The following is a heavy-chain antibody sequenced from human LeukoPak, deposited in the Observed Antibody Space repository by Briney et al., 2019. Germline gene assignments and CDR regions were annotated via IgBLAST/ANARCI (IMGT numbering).Heavy chain of an antibody. CDR1: GYSISSGYY. V-gene: IGHV4-38-2*02. CDR3: AREAFYSTVDYYYYYYYMDV. D-gene: IGHD4-11*01. CDR2: IYHSGST. Sequence: SETLSLTCAVSGYSISSGYYWGWIRQPPGKGLEWIGSIYHSGSTYYNPSLKSRVTISVDTSKNQFSLKLSSVTAADTAVYYCAREAFYSTVDYYYYYYYMDVWGKGTTVTVSS. J-gene: IGHJ6*03.